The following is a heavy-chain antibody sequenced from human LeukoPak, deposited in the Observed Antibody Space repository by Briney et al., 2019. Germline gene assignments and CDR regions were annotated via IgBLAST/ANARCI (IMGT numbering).Heavy chain of an antibody. V-gene: IGHV4-38-2*02. Sequence: PSETLSLTCTVSGYSISSGYYWGWIRQPPGKGLEWIGSIYHSGSTYYNPSLKSRVTISVDTSKNQFSLKLSSVTAADTAVYYCARKAHSGPFDYWGQGTLVTVSS. CDR3: ARKAHSGPFDY. CDR1: GYSISSGYY. CDR2: IYHSGST. D-gene: IGHD5-12*01. J-gene: IGHJ4*02.